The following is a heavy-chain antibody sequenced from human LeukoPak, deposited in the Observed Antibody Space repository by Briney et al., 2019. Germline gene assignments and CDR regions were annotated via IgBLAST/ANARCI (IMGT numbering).Heavy chain of an antibody. Sequence: ASVKVSCKAFGYTFTSYGISWVRQAPGQGLEWMGWISAYNGNTNYAQKLQGRVTMTTDTSTSTAYMELRSLRSDDTAVYYCARDWLSRKRFYYYYGMDVWGQGTTVTVSS. D-gene: IGHD5-12*01. CDR2: ISAYNGNT. J-gene: IGHJ6*02. CDR3: ARDWLSRKRFYYYYGMDV. V-gene: IGHV1-18*01. CDR1: GYTFTSYG.